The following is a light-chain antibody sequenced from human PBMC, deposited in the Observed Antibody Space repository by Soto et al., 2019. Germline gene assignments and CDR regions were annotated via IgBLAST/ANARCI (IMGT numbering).Light chain of an antibody. V-gene: IGKV4-1*01. CDR3: QQYFGTPPT. CDR1: QSVLFSSNNKNY. Sequence: DLVMTPSPDSLAVSLGERATINCKSSQSVLFSSNNKNYLAWYQQKPGQPPKLLIYWASTRESGVPDRFSGSGSGTDFTLTIGSLQAEDVALYFCQQYFGTPPTFGQGTKVDIK. CDR2: WAS. J-gene: IGKJ1*01.